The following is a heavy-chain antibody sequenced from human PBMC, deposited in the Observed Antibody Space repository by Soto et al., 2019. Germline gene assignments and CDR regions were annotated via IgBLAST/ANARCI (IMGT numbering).Heavy chain of an antibody. Sequence: ASVKVSCKASGYTFTSYAMHWVRQAPGQRLEWMGWINAGNGNTKYSQKFQGRGTITRDTSASTAYMELSSLRSEDTAVYYCARGPQQLDYYGMDVWGQGTTVTASS. CDR2: INAGNGNT. V-gene: IGHV1-3*01. CDR1: GYTFTSYA. CDR3: ARGPQQLDYYGMDV. D-gene: IGHD6-13*01. J-gene: IGHJ6*01.